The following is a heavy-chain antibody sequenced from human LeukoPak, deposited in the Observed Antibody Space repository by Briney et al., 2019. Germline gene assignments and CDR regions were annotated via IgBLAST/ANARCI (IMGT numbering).Heavy chain of an antibody. CDR2: INHTGST. D-gene: IGHD4-23*01. CDR1: GESFTTFY. V-gene: IGHV4-34*01. Sequence: SETLSLTCAVYGESFTTFYWGWIRQTPGKGLEWIGEINHTGSTNYNPSLKSRVTISVDTSKNQFSLKLSSVTAADTAVYYCARAVGSAPARFDYWGQGTLVTVSS. J-gene: IGHJ4*02. CDR3: ARAVGSAPARFDY.